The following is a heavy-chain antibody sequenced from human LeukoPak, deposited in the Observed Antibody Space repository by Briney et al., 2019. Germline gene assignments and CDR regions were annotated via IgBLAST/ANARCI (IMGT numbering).Heavy chain of an antibody. CDR1: GFTFSSYA. V-gene: IGHV3-23*01. CDR3: AKKWPIHIVVVPAATGIDY. D-gene: IGHD2-2*01. CDR2: ISGSGGST. J-gene: IGHJ4*02. Sequence: GGSLRLSCAASGFTFSSYAMSWVRQAPGKGLEWVSAISGSGGSTYYADSVKGRFTISRDNSKNTLYLQMNSLRAEDTAVYYCAKKWPIHIVVVPAATGIDYWGQGTLVTVSS.